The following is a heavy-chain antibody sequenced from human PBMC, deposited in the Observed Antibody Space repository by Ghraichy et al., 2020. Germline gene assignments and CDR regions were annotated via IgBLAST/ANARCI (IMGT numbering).Heavy chain of an antibody. CDR3: AREKVARWELLLGYFDY. D-gene: IGHD1-26*01. J-gene: IGHJ4*02. Sequence: SETLSLTCTVSGGSISSGGYYWSWIRQHPGKGLEWIGYIYYSGSTYYNPSLKSRVTISVDTSKNQFSLKLSSVTAADTAVYYCAREKVARWELLLGYFDYWGQGTLVTVSS. V-gene: IGHV4-31*03. CDR1: GGSISSGGYY. CDR2: IYYSGST.